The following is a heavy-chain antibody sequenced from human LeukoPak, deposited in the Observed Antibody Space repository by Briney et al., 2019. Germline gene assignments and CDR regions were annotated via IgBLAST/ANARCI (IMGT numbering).Heavy chain of an antibody. D-gene: IGHD3-10*01. CDR1: GFSLSTSGVG. J-gene: IGHJ5*02. Sequence: SGPTLVKPTQTLTLTCTFSGFSLSTSGVGVGWIRQPPGKALEWLALIYWNDDKRYSPSLKSRLTITKDTSKNQVVLTMTNMDPVDTATYYCAHTPQRKVELLWFGETTYNWFDPWGQGTLVTVSS. CDR3: AHTPQRKVELLWFGETTYNWFDP. CDR2: IYWNDDK. V-gene: IGHV2-5*01.